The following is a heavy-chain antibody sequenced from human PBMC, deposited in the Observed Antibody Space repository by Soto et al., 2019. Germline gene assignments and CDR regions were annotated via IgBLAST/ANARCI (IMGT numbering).Heavy chain of an antibody. V-gene: IGHV3-7*01. CDR2: IKQDGSEK. Sequence: GGSLRLSCAASGFTFSSYWMSWVRQAPGKGLEWVANIKQDGSEKYYVDSVKGRFTISRDNAKNSLYLQMNSLRAEDTAVYYCAASRYYDFWSGYYSYYYMDVWGKGTTVTVSS. D-gene: IGHD3-3*01. J-gene: IGHJ6*03. CDR1: GFTFSSYW. CDR3: AASRYYDFWSGYYSYYYMDV.